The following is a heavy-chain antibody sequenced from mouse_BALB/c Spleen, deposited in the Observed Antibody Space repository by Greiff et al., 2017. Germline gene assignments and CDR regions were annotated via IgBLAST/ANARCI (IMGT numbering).Heavy chain of an antibody. V-gene: IGHV2-9*02. CDR1: GFSLTSYG. CDR2: IWAGGST. CDR3: ASYMYDVWFAY. J-gene: IGHJ3*01. D-gene: IGHD2-14*01. Sequence: VHLVESGPGLVAPSQSLSITCTVSGFSLTSYGVHWVRQPPGKGLEWLGVIWAGGSTNYNSALMSRLSISKDNSKSQVFLKMNSLQTDDTAMYYCASYMYDVWFAYWGQGTLVTVSA.